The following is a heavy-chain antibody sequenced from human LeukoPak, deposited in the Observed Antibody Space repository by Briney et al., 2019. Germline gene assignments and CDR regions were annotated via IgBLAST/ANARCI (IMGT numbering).Heavy chain of an antibody. CDR2: INSDGSST. V-gene: IGHV3-74*01. Sequence: GGSLRLSCAASGFTFSSYAMHWVRQAPGKGLVWVSRINSDGSSTSYADSVKGRFTISRDNAKNTLYLQMNSLRAEDTAVYYCRCSGWYDYYCYYYMDVWGKGTTVTISS. CDR1: GFTFSSYA. J-gene: IGHJ6*03. CDR3: RCSGWYDYYCYYYMDV. D-gene: IGHD6-19*01.